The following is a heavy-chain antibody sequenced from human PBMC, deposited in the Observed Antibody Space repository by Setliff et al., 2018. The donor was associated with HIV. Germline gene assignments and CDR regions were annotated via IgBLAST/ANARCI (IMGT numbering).Heavy chain of an antibody. CDR1: GYTFINYG. J-gene: IGHJ6*02. CDR2: ISPYNDCT. V-gene: IGHV1-18*04. Sequence: ASVKVSCKTSGYTFINYGITWVRQAPGQGLEWMGWISPYNDCTNYERSLQGRVRMTTDTSTRTAYMDLRSLRSNDTAVYYCARGGYYSGSGMNYHYYGLDVWGQGTTVTVSS. CDR3: ARGGYYSGSGMNYHYYGLDV. D-gene: IGHD3-10*01.